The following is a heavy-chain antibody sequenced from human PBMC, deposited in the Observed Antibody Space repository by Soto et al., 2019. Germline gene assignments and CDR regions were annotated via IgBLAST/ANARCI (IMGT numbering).Heavy chain of an antibody. V-gene: IGHV4-59*01. D-gene: IGHD3-22*01. Sequence: QVQLQESGPGLVKPSETLSLTCAVSGDSISSYYCMWIRQPPGKGLESIGYLYYGRSAYYNPSLKSRVTLSVDTSTNQCSLTLSSMTAADTAGYYCALRSMAVVPEYWGQGTLVTVSS. CDR1: GDSISSYY. J-gene: IGHJ4*02. CDR2: LYYGRSA. CDR3: ALRSMAVVPEY.